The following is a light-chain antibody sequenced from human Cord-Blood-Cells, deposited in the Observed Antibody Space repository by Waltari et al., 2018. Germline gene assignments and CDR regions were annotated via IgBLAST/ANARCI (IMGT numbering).Light chain of an antibody. V-gene: IGKV1-5*01. CDR2: DAS. J-gene: IGKJ4*01. CDR1: QSISSW. CDR3: QQYNSYSLT. Sequence: DIQMTQSPSTLSASVGDRVTITCRASQSISSWLAWYQQKPGKVPKLLIYDASSLESGVPTRFSGIGSGTEFTLTISSLQPDDFATYYCQQYNSYSLTLGGGTKVEIK.